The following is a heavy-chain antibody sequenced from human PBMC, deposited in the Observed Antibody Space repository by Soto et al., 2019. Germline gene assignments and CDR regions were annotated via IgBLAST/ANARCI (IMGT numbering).Heavy chain of an antibody. CDR3: AGDPSRLGTPTHLTY. CDR1: GYTFTSYD. J-gene: IGHJ4*02. Sequence: QVQLVQSGAEVKKPGASVKVSCKASGYTFTSYDISWVRQAPGQGLEWMGWISAYNGNTIYAQNLQGRVTMTTDTSTSTAYMELRSLRSDDTAVYYCAGDPSRLGTPTHLTYWGQGTLLTVSS. D-gene: IGHD1-1*01. V-gene: IGHV1-18*01. CDR2: ISAYNGNT.